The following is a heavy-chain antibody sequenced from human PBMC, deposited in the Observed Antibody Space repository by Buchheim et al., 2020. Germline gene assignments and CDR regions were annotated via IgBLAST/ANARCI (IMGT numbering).Heavy chain of an antibody. Sequence: QVQLVESGGGVVQPGRSLRLSCAASGFTFSSYGMHWVRQAPGKGLEWVAVISYDGSNKYYADSVKGRFTISRDNSKNTLYLQMNSLRAEDTAVYYCAKDVWFGEGDPRDYWGQGTL. D-gene: IGHD3-10*01. CDR2: ISYDGSNK. CDR1: GFTFSSYG. V-gene: IGHV3-30*18. CDR3: AKDVWFGEGDPRDY. J-gene: IGHJ4*02.